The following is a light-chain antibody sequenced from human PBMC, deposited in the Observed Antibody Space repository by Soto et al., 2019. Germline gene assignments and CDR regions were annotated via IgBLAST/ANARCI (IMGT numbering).Light chain of an antibody. J-gene: IGKJ2*01. Sequence: DVQMTQSPSSLSPSVGDRVTITCRASQSFNTWLAWYQQKPGKAPKLLIYNTSILESGVPSRFSGSVSGTEFTPTISSLQPEDSATYYCQQYNRYPYTFGQGTKLEIK. V-gene: IGKV1-5*03. CDR3: QQYNRYPYT. CDR1: QSFNTW. CDR2: NTS.